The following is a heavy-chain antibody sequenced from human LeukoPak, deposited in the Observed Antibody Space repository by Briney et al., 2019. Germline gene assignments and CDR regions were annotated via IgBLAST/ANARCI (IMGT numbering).Heavy chain of an antibody. D-gene: IGHD3-10*01. V-gene: IGHV4-34*01. J-gene: IGHJ5*01. CDR3: ARVGYYGSGSDSPSWSDS. CDR2: INHSGRT. Sequence: SETLSLTCAVYGGPFSGYYWSWIRQSPVKGLEWLWEINHSGRTNYNPSLKSRVTMLIDTSKNQISLKLTSVTAADTAVYYCARVGYYGSGSDSPSWSDSWGQGTLVTVSS. CDR1: GGPFSGYY.